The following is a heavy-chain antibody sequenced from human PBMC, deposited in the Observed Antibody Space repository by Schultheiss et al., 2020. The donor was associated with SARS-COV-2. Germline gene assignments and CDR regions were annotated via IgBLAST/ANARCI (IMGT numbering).Heavy chain of an antibody. V-gene: IGHV3-21*01. CDR2: ISSSSVDI. J-gene: IGHJ4*02. CDR1: GFTFSGSA. CDR3: ARDEDKLFDY. Sequence: GGSLRLSCAASGFTFSGSAMHWVRQAPGKGLEWVSSISSSSVDIHYADSVKGRFTISRDNAKNSLYLQMNSLRAEDTAVYYCARDEDKLFDYWGQGTLVTVSS.